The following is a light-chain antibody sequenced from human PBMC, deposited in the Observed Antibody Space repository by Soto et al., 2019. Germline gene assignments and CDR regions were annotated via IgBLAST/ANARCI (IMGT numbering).Light chain of an antibody. CDR1: QTISSW. CDR2: KAS. CDR3: QHYNRYSEA. Sequence: DIQMTQSPSTLSGSVGDRVTITCRASQTISSWLAWYQQKPWKAPKLLIYKASTLKSGDPSRFSGSGSGKELTLTISSLQPDDFATYYCQHYNRYSEAFGQGTKVELK. V-gene: IGKV1-5*03. J-gene: IGKJ1*01.